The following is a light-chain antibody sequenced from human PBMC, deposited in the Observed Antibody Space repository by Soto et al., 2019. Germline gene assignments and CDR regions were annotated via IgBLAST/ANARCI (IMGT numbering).Light chain of an antibody. J-gene: IGLJ1*01. Sequence: QSVLTQPASVSGSPGQSIAISCTGSSSDVGFYNYVSWYQQHPGEVPKLIIFEVSNRPSGVSNRFSGSKSGNTASPTISGLQAEDEAAYYCSSYTTSSTRVFGTGTKLTVL. CDR1: SSDVGFYNY. V-gene: IGLV2-14*01. CDR3: SSYTTSSTRV. CDR2: EVS.